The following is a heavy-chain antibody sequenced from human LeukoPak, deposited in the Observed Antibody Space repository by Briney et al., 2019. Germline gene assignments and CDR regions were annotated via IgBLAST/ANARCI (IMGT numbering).Heavy chain of an antibody. Sequence: GGSLRLSCAASGFTFSSYAMSWVRQASGKGLEWVSAISGSGGSTYYADSVKGRFTISRDNSKNTLYLQMNSLRAEDTAVYYCAKGLYDSRDAFDIWGQGTMVTVSS. CDR2: ISGSGGST. CDR3: AKGLYDSRDAFDI. CDR1: GFTFSSYA. J-gene: IGHJ3*02. V-gene: IGHV3-23*01. D-gene: IGHD3-22*01.